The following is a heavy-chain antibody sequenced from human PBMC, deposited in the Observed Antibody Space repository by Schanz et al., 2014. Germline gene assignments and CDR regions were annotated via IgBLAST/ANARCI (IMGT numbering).Heavy chain of an antibody. J-gene: IGHJ6*02. V-gene: IGHV3-30*03. Sequence: ESGGGVVQPGRFLRLSCAASGFSFNNYGLNWVRQAPGKGLEWVAAISYDGSNSYYADSVKGRFTISRDNSKNTLYLQMNSLRAEDTAVYYCARDRQQLVGRIGYYYGMDVWGQGTTVTVSS. CDR3: ARDRQQLVGRIGYYYGMDV. CDR2: ISYDGSNS. CDR1: GFSFNNYG. D-gene: IGHD6-13*01.